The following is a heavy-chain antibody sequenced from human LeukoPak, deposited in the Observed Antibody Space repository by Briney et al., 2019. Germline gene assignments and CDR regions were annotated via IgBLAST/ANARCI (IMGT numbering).Heavy chain of an antibody. D-gene: IGHD1-14*01. CDR3: TIDHHVY. J-gene: IGHJ4*02. V-gene: IGHV3-15*01. Sequence: GGSLRLSCAASGFTFSNAWMSWVRQAPGKGLEWVGRIKSKTDSGTTEYAAPVKGRFTISRDDSKNTLYLQMNSLKPEDTAVYYCTIDHHVYWGQGTLVTVSS. CDR2: IKSKTDSGTT. CDR1: GFTFSNAW.